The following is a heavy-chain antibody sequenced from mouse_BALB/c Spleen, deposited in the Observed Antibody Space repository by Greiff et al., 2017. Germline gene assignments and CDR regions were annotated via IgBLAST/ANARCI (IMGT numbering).Heavy chain of an antibody. J-gene: IGHJ3*01. Sequence: QVQLQQSGPGLVAPSQSLSITCTVSGFSLTSYGVHWVRQPPGKGLEWLGVIWAGGSTNYNSALMSRLSISKDNSKSQVFLKMNSLQTDDTAMYYCARGGAHYYGYGGFAYWGQGTLVTVSA. CDR1: GFSLTSYG. CDR2: IWAGGST. V-gene: IGHV2-9*02. D-gene: IGHD1-2*01. CDR3: ARGGAHYYGYGGFAY.